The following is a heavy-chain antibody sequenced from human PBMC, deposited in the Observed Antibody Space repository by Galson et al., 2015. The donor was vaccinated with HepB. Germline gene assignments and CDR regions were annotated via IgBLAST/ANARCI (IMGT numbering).Heavy chain of an antibody. CDR2: IYYSGST. V-gene: IGHV4-39*01. CDR1: GGSISSSSYY. CDR3: ARIRLEGYSYGFDY. D-gene: IGHD5-18*01. Sequence: VSGGSISSSSYYWGWIRQPPGKGLEWIGSIYYSGSTYYNPSLKSRVTISVDTSKNQFSLKLSSVTAADTAVYYCARIRLEGYSYGFDYWGQGTLVTVSS. J-gene: IGHJ4*02.